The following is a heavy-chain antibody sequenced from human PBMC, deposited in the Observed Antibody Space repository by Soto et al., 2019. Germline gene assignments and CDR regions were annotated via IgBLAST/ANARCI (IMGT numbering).Heavy chain of an antibody. J-gene: IGHJ4*02. CDR1: GGTFSSYT. Sequence: ASVKVSCKASGGTFSSYTISWVRQAPGQGPEWMGRIIPLLGIANYAQKFQGRVTITADKSTSTAYMELSSLRSEDTAVHYCARGGPKGLDYWGQGTLVTVSS. CDR3: ARGGPKGLDY. V-gene: IGHV1-69*02. CDR2: IIPLLGIA. D-gene: IGHD2-15*01.